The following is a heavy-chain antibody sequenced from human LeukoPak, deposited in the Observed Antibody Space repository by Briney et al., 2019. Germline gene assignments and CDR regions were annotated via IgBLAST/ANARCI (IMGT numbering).Heavy chain of an antibody. Sequence: GRSLRLSCAASGFTFSSYAMHWVRQAPGKGLEWVAVISYDGSNKYYADSVKGRFTISRDNSKNTLYLQMNSLRAEDTAVYYCARDAGPEYQQIRDYYYMDVWGKGTTVTVSS. CDR2: ISYDGSNK. V-gene: IGHV3-30*04. CDR3: ARDAGPEYQQIRDYYYMDV. D-gene: IGHD2-2*01. CDR1: GFTFSSYA. J-gene: IGHJ6*03.